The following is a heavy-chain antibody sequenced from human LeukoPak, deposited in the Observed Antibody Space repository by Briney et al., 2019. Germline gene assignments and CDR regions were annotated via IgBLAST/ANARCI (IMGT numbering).Heavy chain of an antibody. Sequence: SETLSLTCTVSGGSISSGDYYWSWIRQPPGKGLEWIGYIHYSGNTYYNPSLKSRVTISVDTSKNQFSLKLSSVTAADTAVYYCARAYDYSEPPDYWGQGTLVTVSS. J-gene: IGHJ4*02. CDR1: GGSISSGDYY. CDR3: ARAYDYSEPPDY. CDR2: IHYSGNT. V-gene: IGHV4-30-4*01. D-gene: IGHD4-11*01.